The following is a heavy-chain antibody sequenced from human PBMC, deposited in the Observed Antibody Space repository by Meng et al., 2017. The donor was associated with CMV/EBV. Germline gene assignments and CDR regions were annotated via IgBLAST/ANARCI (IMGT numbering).Heavy chain of an antibody. Sequence: SISRGGYYWSWIRQHPGKGLEWIGYIYYSGSTYYNPSLKSRVTISVDTSKNQFSLKLSSVTAADTAVYYCARDACNSSTSCYYFDYWGQGTLVTVSS. CDR2: IYYSGST. CDR3: ARDACNSSTSCYYFDY. D-gene: IGHD2-2*01. V-gene: IGHV4-31*02. CDR1: SISRGGYY. J-gene: IGHJ4*02.